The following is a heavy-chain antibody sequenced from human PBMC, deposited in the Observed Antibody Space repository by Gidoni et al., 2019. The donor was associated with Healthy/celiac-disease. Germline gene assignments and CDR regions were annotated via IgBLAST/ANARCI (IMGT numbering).Heavy chain of an antibody. J-gene: IGHJ3*02. CDR3: ARAYYDILTGQDDAFDI. V-gene: IGHV4-34*01. CDR2: INHSGST. CDR1: GGSFSGYY. Sequence: QVQLQQWGAGLLKPSETLSLTCAVYGGSFSGYYWSWIRQPPGKGLEWIGEINHSGSTNYNPSLKSRVTISVDTSKNQFSLKLSSVTAADTAVYYCARAYYDILTGQDDAFDIWGQGTMVTVSS. D-gene: IGHD3-9*01.